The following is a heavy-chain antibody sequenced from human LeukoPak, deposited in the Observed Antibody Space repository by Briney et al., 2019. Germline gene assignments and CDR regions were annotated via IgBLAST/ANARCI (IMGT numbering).Heavy chain of an antibody. D-gene: IGHD5-24*01. CDR3: ACRDGTE. CDR2: IYYSGST. CDR1: GASISGHY. V-gene: IGHV4-59*08. Sequence: SETLSLTCTVSGASISGHYWTWIRQPPGKGLQWIGHIYYSGSTNYNPSLKSRVTISVDMPKNQFSLKLSSVTAADTAVYYCACRDGTEWGQGTLVTVSS. J-gene: IGHJ4*02.